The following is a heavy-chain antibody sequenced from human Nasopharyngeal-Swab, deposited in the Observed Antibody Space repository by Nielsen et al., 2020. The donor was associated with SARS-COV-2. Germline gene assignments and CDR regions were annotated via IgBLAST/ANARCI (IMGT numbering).Heavy chain of an antibody. J-gene: IGHJ6*02. Sequence: GESLKISCAASGFTFSSYSMHSVRQAPGKGLEWLAVIAYAGSYQYYADSVKGQFTISSDNSKNTLYLQMNSLRAEDTAVYYCARVPILWFGELYGMDVWGQGTTVTVSS. D-gene: IGHD3-10*01. CDR3: ARVPILWFGELYGMDV. CDR1: GFTFSSYS. V-gene: IGHV3-30-3*01. CDR2: IAYAGSYQ.